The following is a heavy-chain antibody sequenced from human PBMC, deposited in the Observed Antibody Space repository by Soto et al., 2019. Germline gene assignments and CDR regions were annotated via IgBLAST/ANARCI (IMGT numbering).Heavy chain of an antibody. CDR1: GSPTTMITW. D-gene: IGHD1-26*01. CDR3: ARREIQGPIDY. Sequence: PSESLSPPCSSFGSPTTMITWWGWFRQPPGMGLEWIGYIYYSGTTYYNPSLKSRVTMSVDTSKNQFSLKLTSVTAVDTAVYYCARREIQGPIDYWGQGTLVTVSS. CDR2: IYYSGTT. J-gene: IGHJ4*02. V-gene: IGHV4-28*01.